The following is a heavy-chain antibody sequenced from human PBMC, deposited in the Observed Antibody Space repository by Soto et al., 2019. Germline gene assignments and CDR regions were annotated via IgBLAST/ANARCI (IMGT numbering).Heavy chain of an antibody. Sequence: EVQLVQSGAEVKKPGESLKISCKGSGYSFTSYWIGWVRQMPGKGLEWMGIIYPGDSDTRYCPSFQGQVTISADKSISTAYLQWSSLKASDTAMYYCARTSAAGKYYYGMDVWGQGTTVTVSS. J-gene: IGHJ6*02. D-gene: IGHD6-13*01. CDR1: GYSFTSYW. V-gene: IGHV5-51*01. CDR3: ARTSAAGKYYYGMDV. CDR2: IYPGDSDT.